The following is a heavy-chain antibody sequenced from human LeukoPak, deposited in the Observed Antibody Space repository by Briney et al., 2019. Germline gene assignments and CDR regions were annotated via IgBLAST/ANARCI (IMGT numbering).Heavy chain of an antibody. J-gene: IGHJ2*01. Sequence: ASVKVSCMSSGYTFTIYGISWVRPAPGQGLEWMGWISAYNGNTNNAQKLQGRVTMTTDTSTSTAYMELRSLRSDDTAVYYCARDEDFPGGHWYFDLWGRGTLVTVSA. CDR2: ISAYNGNT. D-gene: IGHD4-23*01. CDR3: ARDEDFPGGHWYFDL. V-gene: IGHV1-18*01. CDR1: GYTFTIYG.